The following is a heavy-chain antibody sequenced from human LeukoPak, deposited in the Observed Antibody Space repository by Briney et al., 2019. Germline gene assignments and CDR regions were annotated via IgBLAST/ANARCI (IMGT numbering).Heavy chain of an antibody. Sequence: ASVKVSCKSSGYXSINSAFTWVRQAPGQGLEWMGWISAHNGDTNYAQKLQGRVTMTTESSTSTVDMELRSLRADDTAVYYCARLGDGGNFIDYWGQGTLVTVSS. V-gene: IGHV1-18*01. CDR1: GYXSINSA. CDR3: ARLGDGGNFIDY. CDR2: ISAHNGDT. J-gene: IGHJ4*02. D-gene: IGHD4-23*01.